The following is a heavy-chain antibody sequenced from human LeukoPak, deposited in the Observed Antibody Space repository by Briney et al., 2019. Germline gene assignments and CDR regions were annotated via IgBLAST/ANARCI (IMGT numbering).Heavy chain of an antibody. V-gene: IGHV3-15*01. Sequence: PGGSRRLSCAASGFTFSSAWMTWVRQAPGKGLEWVGLIKSKTDGGTTDYAAPVKGRFTISRDDSKNTLYLQMNSLKTEDTAVYYCTARGKKVGATVVDYWGQGTLVTVSS. CDR2: IKSKTDGGTT. D-gene: IGHD1-26*01. J-gene: IGHJ4*02. CDR3: TARGKKVGATVVDY. CDR1: GFTFSSAW.